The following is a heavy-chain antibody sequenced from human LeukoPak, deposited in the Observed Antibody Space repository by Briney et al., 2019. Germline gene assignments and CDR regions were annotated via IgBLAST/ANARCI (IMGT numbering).Heavy chain of an antibody. D-gene: IGHD4-17*01. CDR3: ARLGVTTVTTSYYFDY. CDR2: IYYSGGT. J-gene: IGHJ4*02. CDR1: GDSISSSSYY. V-gene: IGHV4-39*02. Sequence: PSETLSLTCSVSGDSISSSSYYWGWIRQPPGKGLEWIGSIYYSGGTYYSPSLKSRVTISVDTSKNHFSLKLGSVTAADTAVYYCARLGVTTVTTSYYFDYWGQGTLVTVSS.